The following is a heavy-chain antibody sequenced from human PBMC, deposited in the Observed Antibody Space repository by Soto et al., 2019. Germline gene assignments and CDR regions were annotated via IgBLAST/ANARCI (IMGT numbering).Heavy chain of an antibody. J-gene: IGHJ4*02. CDR2: ISAYNGDT. V-gene: IGHV1-18*01. D-gene: IGHD3-16*01. Sequence: ASVKVSCKASGYTFPSYAISWVRQAPGQGLEWMGWISAYNGDTNYAQKLQDRVTMTTDTATSTAYMELRSLRSDDTAMYYCARDWVEAPNYFDYWGQGTLVTVSS. CDR1: GYTFPSYA. CDR3: ARDWVEAPNYFDY.